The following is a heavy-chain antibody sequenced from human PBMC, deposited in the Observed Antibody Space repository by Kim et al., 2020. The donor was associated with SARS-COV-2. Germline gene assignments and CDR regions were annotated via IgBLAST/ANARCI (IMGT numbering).Heavy chain of an antibody. V-gene: IGHV3-64*02. CDR3: ARGGADY. J-gene: IGHJ4*02. Sequence: GGSTYYADSGKGRFTISRDNSMNTLSLKMGSLRAEDTAVYYCARGGADYWGQGTLVTVSS. CDR2: GGST. D-gene: IGHD3-16*01.